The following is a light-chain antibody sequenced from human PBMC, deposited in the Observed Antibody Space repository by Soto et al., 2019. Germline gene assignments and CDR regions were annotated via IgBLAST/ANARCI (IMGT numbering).Light chain of an antibody. V-gene: IGKV1-9*01. Sequence: DIQLTQSPSFLSASVGDRVTITCRASQGISSYLAWYQQKPGKAPELLIYAASTLQSGVPSRFSDSGSGTEFTLTISSLQPEDFATYYCQQLYSYPITFGQGTRLEMK. CDR2: AAS. CDR1: QGISSY. CDR3: QQLYSYPIT. J-gene: IGKJ5*01.